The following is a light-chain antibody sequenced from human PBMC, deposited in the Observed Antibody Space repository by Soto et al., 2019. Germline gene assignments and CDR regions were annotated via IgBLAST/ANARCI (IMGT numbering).Light chain of an antibody. CDR1: SSNIGNNY. CDR3: GTWDSSLSAVV. CDR2: ENN. Sequence: QSVLTQPPSVSAAPGQKVTISCSGSSSNIGNNYVSWYQQLPGTAPKLLIYENNKRPSGIPDRFSGSKSGTSATLGITGLQTGDEADYYCGTWDSSLSAVVFGGGTKDRP. J-gene: IGLJ2*01. V-gene: IGLV1-51*02.